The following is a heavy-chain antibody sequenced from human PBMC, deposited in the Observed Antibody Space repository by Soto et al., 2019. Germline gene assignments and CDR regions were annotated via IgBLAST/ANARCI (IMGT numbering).Heavy chain of an antibody. CDR1: GFTFSDYV. Sequence: GGSLRLSCEASGFTFSDYVMNWVRQGPGKGLEWVSTIGRGDDKYYADSVKGRFTISRDTSKNTLFLQMNSLRAEDTAVYYCATALRGDYGSYWGQGTLVTVSS. CDR2: IGRGDDK. D-gene: IGHD4-17*01. CDR3: ATALRGDYGSY. V-gene: IGHV3-23*01. J-gene: IGHJ4*02.